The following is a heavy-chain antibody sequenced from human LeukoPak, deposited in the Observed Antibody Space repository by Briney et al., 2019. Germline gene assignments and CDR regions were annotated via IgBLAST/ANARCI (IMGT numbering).Heavy chain of an antibody. Sequence: SETLSLTCTVSGGSISTYYWSWIRQPLGTGLEWIGHIYNSGNTNYSPSLKSRVTISVDTSKIQFSLKLTPVTAADTAVYYCARFKRAGGWSYFDYWGQGTLVTVSS. D-gene: IGHD6-19*01. CDR3: ARFKRAGGWSYFDY. CDR2: IYNSGNT. V-gene: IGHV4-59*01. J-gene: IGHJ4*02. CDR1: GGSISTYY.